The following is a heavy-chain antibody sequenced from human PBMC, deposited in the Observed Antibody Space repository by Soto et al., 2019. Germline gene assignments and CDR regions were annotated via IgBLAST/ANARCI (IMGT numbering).Heavy chain of an antibody. D-gene: IGHD3-10*01. CDR1: GGSISSGGYY. CDR3: ARDRSYGSGSPTGFGY. V-gene: IGHV4-31*03. CDR2: IYYSGST. Sequence: PSETLSLTCTVSGGSISSGGYYWSWIRQHPGKGLEWIGYIYYSGSTYYNPSLKSRVTISVDTSKNQFSLKLSSVTAADTAVYCCARDRSYGSGSPTGFGYWGQGTLVTVS. J-gene: IGHJ4*02.